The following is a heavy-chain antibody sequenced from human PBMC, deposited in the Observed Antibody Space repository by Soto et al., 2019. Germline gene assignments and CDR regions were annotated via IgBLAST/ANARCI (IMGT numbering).Heavy chain of an antibody. D-gene: IGHD2-15*01. V-gene: IGHV1-18*01. J-gene: IGHJ4*02. Sequence: QVQLVQSGAEMKKPGASVRVSCKASGYTFINYDFSWVRQAPGQGLEWMGWISGHNGNTKYAQKFQGRVTVTTDTSTTTAYMELRSLRSDDTAVYYCARDTEVAFDYWGQGNLVTVSS. CDR3: ARDTEVAFDY. CDR1: GYTFINYD. CDR2: ISGHNGNT.